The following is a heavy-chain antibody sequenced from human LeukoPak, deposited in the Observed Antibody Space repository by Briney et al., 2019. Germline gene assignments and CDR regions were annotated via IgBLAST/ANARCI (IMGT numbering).Heavy chain of an antibody. J-gene: IGHJ6*02. V-gene: IGHV4-59*01. D-gene: IGHD6-13*01. CDR1: GGSISSYY. CDR2: IYYSGST. Sequence: SETLSLTCTVSGGSISSYYWSWIRQPPGKGLEWIGYIYYSGSTNYNPSLKSRVTISVDTSKNQFSLKLSPVTAADTAVYYCARSPYSSSWYLGYYGMDVWGQGTTVTVSS. CDR3: ARSPYSSSWYLGYYGMDV.